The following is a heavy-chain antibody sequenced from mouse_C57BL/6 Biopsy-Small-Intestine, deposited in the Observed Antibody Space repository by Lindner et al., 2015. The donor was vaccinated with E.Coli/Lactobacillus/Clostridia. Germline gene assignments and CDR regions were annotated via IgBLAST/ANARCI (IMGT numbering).Heavy chain of an antibody. V-gene: IGHV5-17*01. J-gene: IGHJ4*01. CDR3: ANRGRDYYAMDY. CDR2: ISSGSSTI. D-gene: IGHD3-3*01. Sequence: VQLQESGGGLVKPGGSLKLSCAASGITFSDYGMHWVRQAPEKGLEWVAYISSGSSTIYYADTVKGRFTISRDNAKNTLFLQMTSLRSEDTAMYYCANRGRDYYAMDYWGQGTSVTVSS. CDR1: GITFSDYG.